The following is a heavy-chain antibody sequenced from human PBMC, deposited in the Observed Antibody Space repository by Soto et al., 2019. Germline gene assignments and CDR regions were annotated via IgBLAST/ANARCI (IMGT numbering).Heavy chain of an antibody. CDR3: ARGGSRHGMDV. J-gene: IGHJ6*02. CDR2: ISSDDTYI. CDR1: GFSFSHYA. V-gene: IGHV3-21*01. Sequence: GGSLRLSCAASGFSFSHYAMTWVRQAPGRGLEWVSSISSDDTYIYYTDSMKGRFTISRDDAKSSLYLQMNSLRAEDTAVYYCARGGSRHGMDVWGQGTTVTVSS.